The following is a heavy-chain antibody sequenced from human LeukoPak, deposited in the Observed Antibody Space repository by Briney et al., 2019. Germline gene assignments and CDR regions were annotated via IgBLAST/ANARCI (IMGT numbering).Heavy chain of an antibody. J-gene: IGHJ4*02. D-gene: IGHD3-3*02. CDR1: GGSISSSSYY. CDR2: IYYSGST. V-gene: IGHV4-39*01. CDR3: ARQPKSHFWSGYYTFFFDY. Sequence: KASETLSLTCTVSGGSISSSSYYWGWIRQPPGKGLEWIGSIYYSGSTYYNPSLKSRVTISVDTSKNQFSLKLSSVTAADTAVYYCARQPKSHFWSGYYTFFFDYWGQGTLVTVS.